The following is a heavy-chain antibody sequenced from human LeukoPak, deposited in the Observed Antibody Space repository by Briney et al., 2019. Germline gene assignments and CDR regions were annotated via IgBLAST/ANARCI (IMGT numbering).Heavy chain of an antibody. CDR2: FIPIFGTA. Sequence: ASLKVSCKASGVTFSTYAISSGRQAPGQGLEWMGGFIPIFGTANYAQKFPCRVKITAEESTSTAYMELSSLRSEDTAVYYCARPRSLGYYDFWSGYWSSNTGSRRYYYYYMDVWGKGTTVTVSS. CDR3: ARPRSLGYYDFWSGYWSSNTGSRRYYYYYMDV. D-gene: IGHD3-3*01. CDR1: GVTFSTYA. J-gene: IGHJ6*03. V-gene: IGHV1-69*13.